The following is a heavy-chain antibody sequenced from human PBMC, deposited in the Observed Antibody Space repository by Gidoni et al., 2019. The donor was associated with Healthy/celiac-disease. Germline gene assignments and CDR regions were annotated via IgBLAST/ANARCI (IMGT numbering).Heavy chain of an antibody. V-gene: IGHV3-7*01. CDR3: ARGRYCSGGSCYYFDY. CDR1: GFTFSSYW. Sequence: EVQLVESGGGLVQHGGSLRLSCAASGFTFSSYWMSWVRQAPGKGLEWVANIKQDGSEKYYVDSVKGRLTISRDNAKNSLYLQMNSLRAEDTAVYYCARGRYCSGGSCYYFDYWGQGTLVTVSS. J-gene: IGHJ4*02. D-gene: IGHD2-15*01. CDR2: IKQDGSEK.